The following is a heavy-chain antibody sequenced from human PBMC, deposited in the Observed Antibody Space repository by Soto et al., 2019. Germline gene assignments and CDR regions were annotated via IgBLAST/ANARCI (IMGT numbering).Heavy chain of an antibody. J-gene: IGHJ4*02. Sequence: EVQLLESGGGLVQPGGSLRLSCAASGFTFSSYAMSWVRQAPGKGLEWVSAISGSGGSTYYADSVKGRFTISRDNSKNTLYLQMNSLRAEDTAVYYCAKDREVTTRPRNLEDYWGQGTLVTVSS. CDR2: ISGSGGST. CDR1: GFTFSSYA. V-gene: IGHV3-23*01. CDR3: AKDREVTTRPRNLEDY. D-gene: IGHD4-17*01.